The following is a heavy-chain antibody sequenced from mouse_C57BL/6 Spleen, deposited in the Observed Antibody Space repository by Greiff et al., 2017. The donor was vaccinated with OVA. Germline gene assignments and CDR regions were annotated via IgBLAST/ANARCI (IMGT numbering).Heavy chain of an antibody. J-gene: IGHJ4*01. CDR2: ISYDGSN. CDR3: ARDLTTVVAYYAMDY. V-gene: IGHV3-6*01. D-gene: IGHD1-1*01. CDR1: GYSITSGYY. Sequence: EVQLVESGPGLVKPSQSLSLTCSVTGYSITSGYYWNWIRQFPGNKLEWMGYISYDGSNNYNPSLKNRISITRDTSKNQFFLKLNSVTTEDTATYYCARDLTTVVAYYAMDYWGQGTSVTVSS.